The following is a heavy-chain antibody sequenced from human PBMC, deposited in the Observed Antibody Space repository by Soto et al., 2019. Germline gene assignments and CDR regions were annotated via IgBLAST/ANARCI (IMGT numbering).Heavy chain of an antibody. CDR1: GFTFSSYS. D-gene: IGHD3-22*01. Sequence: EVQLVESGGGLVKPGGSLRLSCAASGFTFSSYSMNWVRQAPGKGLEWVSSISSSSSYIYYADSVKGRFTISRDNAKNSLYLQMNSLRAEDTAVYYCATNYYDSSGPDDAFDLWGQGTMVTVSS. CDR2: ISSSSSYI. V-gene: IGHV3-21*01. J-gene: IGHJ3*01. CDR3: ATNYYDSSGPDDAFDL.